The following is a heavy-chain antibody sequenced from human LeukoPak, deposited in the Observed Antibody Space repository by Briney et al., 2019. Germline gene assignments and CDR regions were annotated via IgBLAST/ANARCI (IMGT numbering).Heavy chain of an antibody. D-gene: IGHD3-22*01. J-gene: IGHJ4*02. CDR2: IKQDGSEK. CDR3: AKVSRYYYDSSGLNFDY. CDR1: GFTFSSYW. Sequence: GGSLRLSCAASGFTFSSYWMSWVRQAPGKGLEWVANIKQDGSEKYYVDSVKGRFTISRDNAKNSLYLQMNSLRAEDMAVYYCAKVSRYYYDSSGLNFDYWGQGTLVTVSS. V-gene: IGHV3-7*01.